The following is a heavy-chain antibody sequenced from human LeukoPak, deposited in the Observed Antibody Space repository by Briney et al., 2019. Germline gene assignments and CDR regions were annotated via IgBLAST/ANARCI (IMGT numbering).Heavy chain of an antibody. V-gene: IGHV4-39*01. D-gene: IGHD3-10*01. CDR3: ARLSPYLGSGSSAFPDDF. Sequence: SETLSLTCTVSGGPISGSRYYWGWIHQPPGKGLEWIGSIYYSGSTYYNPSLKSRVTISVDTSKNQFSLKLSSVTAADTAVCYCARLSPYLGSGSSAFPDDFWGQGTLVTVSS. CDR1: GGPISGSRYY. CDR2: IYYSGST. J-gene: IGHJ4*02.